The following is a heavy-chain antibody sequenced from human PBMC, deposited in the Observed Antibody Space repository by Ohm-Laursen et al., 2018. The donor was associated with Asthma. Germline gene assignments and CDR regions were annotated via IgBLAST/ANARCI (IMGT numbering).Heavy chain of an antibody. D-gene: IGHD3-3*01. CDR1: GFTFSSYS. CDR3: AKDFWSGWQRGGMDV. V-gene: IGHV3-21*04. CDR2: ISSSSSYI. Sequence: SLRLSCSASGFTFSSYSMNWVRQAPGKGLEWVSSISSSSSYIYYADSVKGRFTISRDNAKNSLYLQMNSLRAEDTAVYYCAKDFWSGWQRGGMDVWGQGTTVTVSS. J-gene: IGHJ6*02.